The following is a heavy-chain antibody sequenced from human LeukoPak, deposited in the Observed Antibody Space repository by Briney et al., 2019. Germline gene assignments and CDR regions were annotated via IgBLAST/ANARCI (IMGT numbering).Heavy chain of an antibody. V-gene: IGHV4-59*01. Sequence: TSETLSLTCTVSGGSISNYYWSWIRQPPGKGLEWIGYIYYSGSTNYNPSLRSRVTISVDTSKNQFSLKLSSVTAADTAVYYCARDRYDILTGYHENYFDYWGQGTLVTVSS. CDR1: GGSISNYY. D-gene: IGHD3-9*01. CDR3: ARDRYDILTGYHENYFDY. J-gene: IGHJ4*02. CDR2: IYYSGST.